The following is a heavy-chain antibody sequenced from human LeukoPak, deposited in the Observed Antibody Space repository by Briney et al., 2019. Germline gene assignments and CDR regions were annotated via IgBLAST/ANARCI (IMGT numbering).Heavy chain of an antibody. CDR2: IYPGDSDT. CDR3: ASGRYDYVWGSYRPRYFDY. D-gene: IGHD3-16*02. CDR1: GYSFTSYW. J-gene: IGHJ4*02. V-gene: IGHV5-51*01. Sequence: KTGESLKISCKGSGYSFTSYWIGWVRQMPGKGLEWMGIIYPGDSDTRYSPSFQGQVTISADKSISTAYLQWSSLKASDTAMYYCASGRYDYVWGSYRPRYFDYWGQGTLVTVSS.